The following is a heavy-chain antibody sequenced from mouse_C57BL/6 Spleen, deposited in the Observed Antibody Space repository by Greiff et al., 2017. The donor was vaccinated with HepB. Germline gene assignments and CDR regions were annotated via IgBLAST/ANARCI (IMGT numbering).Heavy chain of an antibody. CDR3: ARSHYDYDGDWYFDV. Sequence: EVMLVESGPELVKPGASVKISCKASGYSFTGYYMNWVKQSPEKSLEWIGEINPSTGGTTYNQKFKAKATLTVDKSSSTAYMQLKSLTSEDSAVYYCARSHYDYDGDWYFDVWGTGTTVTVSS. CDR2: INPSTGGT. V-gene: IGHV1-42*01. D-gene: IGHD2-4*01. CDR1: GYSFTGYY. J-gene: IGHJ1*03.